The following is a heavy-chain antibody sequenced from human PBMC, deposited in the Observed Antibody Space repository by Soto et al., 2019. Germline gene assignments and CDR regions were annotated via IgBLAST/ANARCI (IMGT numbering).Heavy chain of an antibody. CDR2: ISGSGGST. CDR3: AKDKHPKGWANAFDI. CDR1: GFSFSSYA. V-gene: IGHV3-23*01. J-gene: IGHJ3*02. Sequence: EGTPRLSCAASGFSFSSYAMSWVRQGPGKGLEWVSAISGSGGSTYYADSVKGRFTISRDNSKNTLYLQMNSLRAEDTAVYYCAKDKHPKGWANAFDIWGQGTMVTVSS. D-gene: IGHD6-19*01.